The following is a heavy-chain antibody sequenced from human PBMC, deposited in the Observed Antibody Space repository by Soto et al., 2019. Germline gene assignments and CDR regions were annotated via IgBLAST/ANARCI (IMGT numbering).Heavy chain of an antibody. J-gene: IGHJ4*02. CDR2: INPSGGST. Sequence: QVQLVQSGAEVKKPGASVKVSCKASGYTFTSYYMHWVRQAPGQGLEWMGIINPSGGSTSYAQKFQARVTMTRDTSTSTVDMELSSLRSEDTAVYYCASSDGGKLGYWGQGTLVTVSS. CDR1: GYTFTSYY. D-gene: IGHD4-17*01. V-gene: IGHV1-46*03. CDR3: ASSDGGKLGY.